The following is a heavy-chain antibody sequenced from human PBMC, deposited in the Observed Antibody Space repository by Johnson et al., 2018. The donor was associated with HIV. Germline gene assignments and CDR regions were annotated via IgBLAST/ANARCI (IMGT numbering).Heavy chain of an antibody. CDR2: ISYDGSNK. CDR3: ARAELPDAFDI. J-gene: IGHJ3*02. Sequence: QVQLVESGGGVVQPGRSLRLSCAASGFTFSSYAMHWVRQAPGKGLEWVAVISYDGSNKNYADSVKGRFTISRDNSKNTLYLQMNSLRPEDTAVYYCARAELPDAFDIWGQGTMVTVSS. V-gene: IGHV3-30*14. CDR1: GFTFSSYA. D-gene: IGHD1-7*01.